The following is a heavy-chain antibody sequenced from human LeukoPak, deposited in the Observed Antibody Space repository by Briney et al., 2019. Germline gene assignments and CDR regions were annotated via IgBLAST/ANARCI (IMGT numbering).Heavy chain of an antibody. D-gene: IGHD3-10*01. V-gene: IGHV1-69*04. Sequence: SVKVSCKASGGTFSSYAISWVRQAPGQGLEWMGRIIPILGIANYAQKFQGRVTITADKSTSTAYLELSSLRSEDTAVYYCARDPSHYYGSGSYLDYWGQGTLVTVSS. CDR2: IIPILGIA. CDR1: GGTFSSYA. CDR3: ARDPSHYYGSGSYLDY. J-gene: IGHJ4*02.